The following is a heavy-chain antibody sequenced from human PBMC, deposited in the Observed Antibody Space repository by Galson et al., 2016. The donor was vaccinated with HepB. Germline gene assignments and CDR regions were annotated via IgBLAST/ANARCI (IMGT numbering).Heavy chain of an antibody. CDR1: GFIFSTHS. CDR2: ISSGSTYI. CDR3: ARASGGGYDWDYYYGMDV. J-gene: IGHJ6*04. V-gene: IGHV3-21*01. D-gene: IGHD5-12*01. Sequence: SLRLSCAGSGFIFSTHSMAWVRQAPGKGLEWVSLISSGSTYIYYADSVRGRFTISRDNAGNSLYLQMNTLRADHTAVYYCARASGGGYDWDYYYGMDVWSKGTTVTVSS.